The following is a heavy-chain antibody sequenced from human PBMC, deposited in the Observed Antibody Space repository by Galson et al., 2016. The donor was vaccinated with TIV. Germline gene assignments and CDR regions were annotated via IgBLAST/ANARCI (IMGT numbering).Heavy chain of an antibody. CDR1: GYTFSAYY. Sequence: SVKVSCKASGYTFSAYYVHWVRQAPGQGLVWMGWINPNTSGTNYAQKFQGRVSMTRDKSISTAYMELTRLKSDDTALYYCARDGSYGLDVWGQGTTVTVSS. J-gene: IGHJ6*02. CDR3: ARDGSYGLDV. V-gene: IGHV1-2*02. CDR2: INPNTSGT.